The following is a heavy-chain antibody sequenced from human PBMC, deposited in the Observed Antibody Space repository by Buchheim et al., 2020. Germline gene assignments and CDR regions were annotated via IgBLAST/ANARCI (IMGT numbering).Heavy chain of an antibody. CDR2: IWYDGSEK. V-gene: IGHV3-33*01. CDR1: GFAFNTHA. J-gene: IGHJ4*02. Sequence: QVQLVESGGGVVQPGESLRLSCAASGFAFNTHAMHWVRQAPGKGLEWVAFIWYDGSEKHYIDSVKGRFSISGDNSKNTLYLEMNSLRGEDTAVYYCARDPPNSGWALDYWGQGTL. D-gene: IGHD6-19*01. CDR3: ARDPPNSGWALDY.